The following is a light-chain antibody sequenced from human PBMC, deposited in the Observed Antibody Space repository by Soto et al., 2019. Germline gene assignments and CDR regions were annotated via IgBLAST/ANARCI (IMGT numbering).Light chain of an antibody. CDR3: NKYNTPPYT. CDR2: WAF. V-gene: IGKV4-1*01. J-gene: IGKJ2*01. CDR1: QSLFYSSNGNNY. Sequence: DIVLTQSPDSLAVSVGETATISCKSSQSLFYSSNGNNYLAWYQQKPGQPPRLLIYWAFTRESGVPDRFSGGGSGPDFPLPISRLKAEDVAAYPGNKYNTPPYTFGRGPSWRSN.